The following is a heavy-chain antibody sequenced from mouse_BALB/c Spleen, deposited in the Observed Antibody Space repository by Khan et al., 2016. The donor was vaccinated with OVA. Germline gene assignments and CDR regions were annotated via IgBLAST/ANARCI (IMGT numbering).Heavy chain of an antibody. Sequence: QVQLKESGPGLVAPSQSLSITCTVSGFSLSRYNIHWVRQPPGKGMEWLGMIWGGGGTDYNSTFKSSLSISQDNSNSQVFLKMNSLQSDNTAMYYCASAYIRYDEYYAMDYWGQGTSGTVSS. CDR3: ASAYIRYDEYYAMDY. V-gene: IGHV2-6-4*01. CDR2: IWGGGGT. J-gene: IGHJ4*01. D-gene: IGHD2-14*01. CDR1: GFSLSRYN.